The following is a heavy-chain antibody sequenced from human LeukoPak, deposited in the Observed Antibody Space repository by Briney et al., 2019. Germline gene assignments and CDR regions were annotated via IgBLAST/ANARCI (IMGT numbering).Heavy chain of an antibody. D-gene: IGHD2-15*01. CDR1: GFTFSRYW. V-gene: IGHV3-74*01. Sequence: GGSLRLSCAASGFTFSRYWMHWVRQAPGKGLVWVSRINSDGYSTNYADSVKGRCTISRDNAKNTLYLQMNSLRADDTAVYYCGRVFGVVARAFDIWGQGTMVTVSS. CDR3: GRVFGVVARAFDI. CDR2: INSDGYST. J-gene: IGHJ3*02.